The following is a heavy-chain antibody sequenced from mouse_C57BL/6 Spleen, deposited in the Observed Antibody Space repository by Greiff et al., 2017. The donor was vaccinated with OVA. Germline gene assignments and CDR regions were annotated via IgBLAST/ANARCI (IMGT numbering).Heavy chain of an antibody. D-gene: IGHD2-3*01. V-gene: IGHV1-55*01. CDR3: ARDDGYYGWFAY. J-gene: IGHJ3*01. CDR2: IYPGSGST. Sequence: QVQLQQSGAELVKPGASVKMSCKASGYTFTSYWITWVKQRPGQGLEWIGDIYPGSGSTNYNEKFKSKATLTVDTSSSTAYMQLSSLTSEDSAVYYCARDDGYYGWFAYWGQGTLVTVSA. CDR1: GYTFTSYW.